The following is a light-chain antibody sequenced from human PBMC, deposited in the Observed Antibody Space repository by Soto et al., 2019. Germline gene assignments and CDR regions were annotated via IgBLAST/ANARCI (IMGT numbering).Light chain of an antibody. V-gene: IGLV2-8*01. Sequence: QSALTQPPSASGSPGQSVTISCTGTSSDVGGYNYVSWYQQHPGKAPKLMIYGVSERPSGVPDRFSGSKSGNTASLTVSGLQADDEADYYCSSYAGSKNHVVFGGGTKLTVL. CDR2: GVS. CDR3: SSYAGSKNHVV. J-gene: IGLJ2*01. CDR1: SSDVGGYNY.